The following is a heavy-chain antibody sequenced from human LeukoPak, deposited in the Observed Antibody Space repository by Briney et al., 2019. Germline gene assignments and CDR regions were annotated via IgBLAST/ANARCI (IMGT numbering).Heavy chain of an antibody. CDR1: GGSISSSSYY. D-gene: IGHD1-20*01. J-gene: IGHJ6*03. CDR3: ARWHNWHDGYYMDV. CDR2: IYYSGST. Sequence: SETLSLTCTVSGGSISSSSYYWGWIRQPPGKGLEWIGSIYYSGSTYYNPSLKSRVTISVDTSKNQFSLKLSSGTAADTAVYYCARWHNWHDGYYMDVWGKGTTVTISS. V-gene: IGHV4-39*01.